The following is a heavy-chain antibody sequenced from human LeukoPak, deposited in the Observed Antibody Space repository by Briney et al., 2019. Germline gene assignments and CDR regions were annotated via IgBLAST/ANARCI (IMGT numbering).Heavy chain of an antibody. CDR1: GGSISSSSYY. V-gene: IGHV4-39*01. D-gene: IGHD2-15*01. CDR2: IYYSGST. Sequence: PSETLSLTCTVSGGSISSSSYYWGWIRQPPGKGLEWIGSIYYSGSTYYNPSLKSRVTISVDTSKNQFSLKLSSVTAADTAVYYCARVVVAATAWFDPWGQGTLATVSS. J-gene: IGHJ5*02. CDR3: ARVVVAATAWFDP.